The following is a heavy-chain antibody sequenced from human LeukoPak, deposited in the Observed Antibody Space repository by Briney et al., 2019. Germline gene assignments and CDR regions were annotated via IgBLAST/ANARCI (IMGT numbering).Heavy chain of an antibody. CDR3: ARDGMKGNRQNDY. J-gene: IGHJ4*02. CDR1: GYTFRDYY. D-gene: IGHD2/OR15-2a*01. V-gene: IGHV3-11*01. CDR2: ISCSGSTI. Sequence: GRSLRLSCAASGYTFRDYYMSWIPQAPGKGLEGVSYISCSGSTIYYADSVKGRFTIARENAKNSLYLQMNSLRAEDTAVYYCARDGMKGNRQNDYWGQGTLVTVSS.